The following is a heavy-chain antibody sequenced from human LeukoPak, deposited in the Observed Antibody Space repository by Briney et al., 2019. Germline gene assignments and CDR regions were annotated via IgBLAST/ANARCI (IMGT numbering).Heavy chain of an antibody. J-gene: IGHJ4*02. V-gene: IGHV4-59*01. CDR2: IYDSGTT. D-gene: IGHD3-10*01. Sequence: SETLSHTCTVSGGSISSYYWSWIRQPPGKGLEYIGYIYDSGTTNYNPSLKSRVTLSVDTSKNQFSLKLSSVTSADTAVYYCARFPFGAWYLDCWGQGTLVTVSS. CDR1: GGSISSYY. CDR3: ARFPFGAWYLDC.